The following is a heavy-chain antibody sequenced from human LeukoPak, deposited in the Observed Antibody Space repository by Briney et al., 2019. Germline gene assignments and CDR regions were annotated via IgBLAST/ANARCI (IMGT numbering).Heavy chain of an antibody. D-gene: IGHD3-3*01. J-gene: IGHJ6*03. CDR2: IYSTGST. CDR1: GGSVSGYY. Sequence: SETLSLTCTVSGGSVSGYYCSWIRQPAGKGLEWIGRIYSTGSTAYNASLKSRVTMSVDTSKNQFSLKLSSVTAADTAVYYCARMSYDRTGEGRANLYYYYMAVWGKGTTVTVAS. CDR3: ARMSYDRTGEGRANLYYYYMAV. V-gene: IGHV4-4*07.